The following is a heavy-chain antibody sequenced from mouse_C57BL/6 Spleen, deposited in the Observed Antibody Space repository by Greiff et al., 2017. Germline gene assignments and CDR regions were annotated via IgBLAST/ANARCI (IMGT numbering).Heavy chain of an antibody. J-gene: IGHJ4*01. CDR1: GFSLTSYA. V-gene: IGHV2-9-1*01. CDR2: IWTGGGT. D-gene: IGHD2-4*01. Sequence: VKLMESGPGLVAPSQSLSITCTVSGFSLTSYAISWVRQPPGQGLEWLGVIWTGGGTNYNSALKSRLSISKDNSKSQVFLKMNRLQTDDTARYYGARKADYGYYYAMDYWGQGTSGTVSS. CDR3: ARKADYGYYYAMDY.